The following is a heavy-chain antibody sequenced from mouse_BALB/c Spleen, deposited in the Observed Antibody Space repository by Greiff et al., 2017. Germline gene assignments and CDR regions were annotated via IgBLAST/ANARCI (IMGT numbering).Heavy chain of an antibody. Sequence: SSGSSTIYYADTVKGRFTISRDNPKNTLFLQMTSLRSEDTAMYYCARDYYGSSYWYFDVWGAGTTVTVSS. CDR3: ARDYYGSSYWYFDV. J-gene: IGHJ1*01. V-gene: IGHV5-17*02. CDR2: SSGSSTI. D-gene: IGHD1-1*01.